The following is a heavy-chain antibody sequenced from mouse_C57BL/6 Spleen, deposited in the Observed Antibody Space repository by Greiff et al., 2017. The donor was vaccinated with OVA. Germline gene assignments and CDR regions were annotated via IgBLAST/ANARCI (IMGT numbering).Heavy chain of an antibody. CDR2: ILPGSGST. V-gene: IGHV1-9*01. D-gene: IGHD1-1*01. Sequence: QVQLKQSGAELMKPGASVKLSCKATGYTFTGYWIEWVKQRPGHGLEWIGEILPGSGSTNYNEKFKGKATFTADTSSNTAYMQLSSLTTEDSAIYYCAFITTVVATDYYAMDYWGQGTSVTVSS. CDR1: GYTFTGYW. CDR3: AFITTVVATDYYAMDY. J-gene: IGHJ4*01.